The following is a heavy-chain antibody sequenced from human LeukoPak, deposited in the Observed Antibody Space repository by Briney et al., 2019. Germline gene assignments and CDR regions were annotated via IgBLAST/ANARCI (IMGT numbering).Heavy chain of an antibody. V-gene: IGHV3-9*03. CDR2: ISWNSGSI. J-gene: IGHJ4*02. D-gene: IGHD3-10*01. CDR1: GFTFDDYA. CDR3: AKVDYDGSYFDH. Sequence: GRSLRLSCAASGFTFDDYAMHWVRQAPGKGLEWVSGISWNSGSIGYADSVKGRFTISRDNAKNSLYLQMNSLRAEDMALYYCAKVDYDGSYFDHWGQGTLVTVSS.